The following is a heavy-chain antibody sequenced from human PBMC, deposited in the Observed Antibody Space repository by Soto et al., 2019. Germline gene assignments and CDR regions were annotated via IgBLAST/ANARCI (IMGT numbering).Heavy chain of an antibody. CDR2: INPSGGST. Sequence: QVQLVQSGAEVKKPGASVKVSCKASGYTFTSYYMHWVRQAPGQGLEWMGIINPSGGSTSYAQKFQGRVTMTRDTSTSTVYMELSSLRSEDTAVYYCARDRGYDSGGVARFDYWGQGTLVTVSS. CDR1: GYTFTSYY. V-gene: IGHV1-46*01. CDR3: ARDRGYDSGGVARFDY. D-gene: IGHD3-16*01. J-gene: IGHJ4*02.